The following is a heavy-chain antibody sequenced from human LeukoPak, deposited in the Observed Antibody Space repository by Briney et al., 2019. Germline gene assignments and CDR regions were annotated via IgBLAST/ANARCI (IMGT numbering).Heavy chain of an antibody. J-gene: IGHJ4*02. Sequence: PGGSLRLSCAASGFTFDDYAMHWVRQAPGKGLEWVSGISWNSGSIGYADSVKGRFTISRDNAKNSLYLQMNSLRAEDTALYYCAKDTHYGPGDYAGGLDYWGQGTLVTVSS. V-gene: IGHV3-9*01. CDR2: ISWNSGSI. CDR3: AKDTHYGPGDYAGGLDY. CDR1: GFTFDDYA. D-gene: IGHD4-17*01.